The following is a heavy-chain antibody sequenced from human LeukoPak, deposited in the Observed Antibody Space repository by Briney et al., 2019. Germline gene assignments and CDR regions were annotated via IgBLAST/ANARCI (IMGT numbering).Heavy chain of an antibody. V-gene: IGHV3-30*14. CDR1: GFTFSSYA. D-gene: IGHD3-3*01. Sequence: PGRSLRLSCAASGFTFSSYAMHWVRQAPGKGLEWVAVISYDGSNKYYADSVKGRFTISRDNSKNTLYLQMNSLRAEDTAVYYCAKDSEPGEWYVEYYYYGMDVWGQGTTVTVSS. CDR2: ISYDGSNK. CDR3: AKDSEPGEWYVEYYYYGMDV. J-gene: IGHJ6*02.